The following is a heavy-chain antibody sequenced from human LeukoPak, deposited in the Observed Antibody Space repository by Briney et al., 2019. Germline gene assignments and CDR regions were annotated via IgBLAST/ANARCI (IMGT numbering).Heavy chain of an antibody. D-gene: IGHD5-12*01. CDR1: GGSIRSNY. J-gene: IGHJ4*02. CDR2: IYYSGST. CDR3: ARGDGYNYVTDY. Sequence: SETLSLTCTVSGGSIRSNYWSWLRQPPGKGLEWIGYIYYSGSTNYNPSLKSRVTISVDTSKNQFSLKLSSVTAADTAVYYCARGDGYNYVTDYWGQGTLVTVSS. V-gene: IGHV4-59*01.